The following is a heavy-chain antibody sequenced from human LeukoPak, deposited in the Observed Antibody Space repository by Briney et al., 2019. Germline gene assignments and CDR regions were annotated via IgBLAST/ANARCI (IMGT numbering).Heavy chain of an antibody. V-gene: IGHV1-18*01. CDR1: GYTFTSYG. CDR3: ARGLYSSSPFEL. CDR2: MSAYNRNT. D-gene: IGHD6-13*01. J-gene: IGHJ4*02. Sequence: ASVKVSCKASGYTFTSYGISWVRQAPGQGLEGRGWMSAYNRNTHYAQKLQGSVTMTTDTSTSTAYMELRSLTSDDTAVYYCARGLYSSSPFELWGQGTLVTVSS.